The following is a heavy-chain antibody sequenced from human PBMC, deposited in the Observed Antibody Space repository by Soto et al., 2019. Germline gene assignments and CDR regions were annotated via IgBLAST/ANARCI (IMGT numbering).Heavy chain of an antibody. V-gene: IGHV2-5*02. CDR2: IYWDDDK. CDR1: GFSFNTTGVG. Sequence: QITLKESGPTLVKPTQTLTQTCTFSGFSFNTTGVGVGWIRQPPGRPLEWLTIIYWDDDKRYSPSLKSRLTITKDTSKDQVVLTLTNMDPVDTGTYFCAHRAVLCSGGTCYSHPFDSWGQGTLVTVSS. CDR3: AHRAVLCSGGTCYSHPFDS. D-gene: IGHD2-15*01. J-gene: IGHJ4*02.